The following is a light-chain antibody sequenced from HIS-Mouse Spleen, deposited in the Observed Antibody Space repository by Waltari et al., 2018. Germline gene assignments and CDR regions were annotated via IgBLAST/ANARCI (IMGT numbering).Light chain of an antibody. CDR2: KNN. J-gene: IGLJ2*01. CDR3: AAWDDRLSGHVV. V-gene: IGLV1-47*01. Sequence: QSVLTQPPSASGTPGQRVTISCSGSSSNIGSNHVYWYQQLPGTAPKLLIYKNNQRHSGVPDRFSGSKSGTSASVAISGLRSEDDADYYCAAWDDRLSGHVVFGGGTKLTVL. CDR1: SSNIGSNH.